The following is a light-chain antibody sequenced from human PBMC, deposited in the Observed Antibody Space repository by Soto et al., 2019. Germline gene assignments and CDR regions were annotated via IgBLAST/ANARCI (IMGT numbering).Light chain of an antibody. CDR1: QSVSSNY. J-gene: IGKJ1*01. Sequence: EIVLTQSPGTLSLSPGERGTLSCRASQSVSSNYLAWYQQKPGQAPRLLIYSAFSRATGIPDRFSGSGSETDFTLISSGLEPEDFAVYYCQYYGSSPWTCGQGTKVEIK. CDR3: QYYGSSPWT. V-gene: IGKV3-20*01. CDR2: SAF.